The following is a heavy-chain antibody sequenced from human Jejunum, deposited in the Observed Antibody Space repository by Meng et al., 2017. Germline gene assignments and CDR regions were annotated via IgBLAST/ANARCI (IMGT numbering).Heavy chain of an antibody. D-gene: IGHD6-13*01. CDR1: GFIFDNYA. CDR3: ARVEYSSTWLSDF. CDR2: ISWDGGRI. V-gene: IGHV3-43D*03. J-gene: IGHJ4*02. Sequence: GGSLRLSCAASGFIFDNYAMHWVRQAPGKGLEWVALISWDGGRIFYADSVKGRFTVSRDNSKNSLSLQMSSLRAEDSALYYCARVEYSSTWLSDFWGQGTQVTVSS.